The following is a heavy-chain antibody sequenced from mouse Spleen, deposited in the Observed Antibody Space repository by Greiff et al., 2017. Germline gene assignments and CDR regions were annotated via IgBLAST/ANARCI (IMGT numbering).Heavy chain of an antibody. V-gene: IGHV1-39*01. CDR2: INPNYGTT. D-gene: IGHD2-1*01. CDR3: ARTIYGNYLLSWFAY. CDR1: GYSFTDYN. Sequence: VQLQQSGPELVKPGASVKISCKASGYSFTDYNMNWVKQSNGKSLEWIGIINPNYGTTSYNQRFQDKATLTVDQSSSTAYMQLNRLTSEDSAVYYCARTIYGNYLLSWFAYWGQGTLVTVSA. J-gene: IGHJ3*01.